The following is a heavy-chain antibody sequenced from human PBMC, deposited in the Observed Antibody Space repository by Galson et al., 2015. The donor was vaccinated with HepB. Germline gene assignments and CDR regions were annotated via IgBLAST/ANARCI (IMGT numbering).Heavy chain of an antibody. J-gene: IGHJ4*02. D-gene: IGHD3-10*01. V-gene: IGHV3-23*01. Sequence: SLRLSCAASGFTFSTYAMSWVRQAPGKGLEWISAISGPGGNTYYADSVRGRFTISRDNSKNTLYLRMNSLRADDTAVYYCATGFRFGELGYWGQGTLVTVSS. CDR2: ISGPGGNT. CDR3: ATGFRFGELGY. CDR1: GFTFSTYA.